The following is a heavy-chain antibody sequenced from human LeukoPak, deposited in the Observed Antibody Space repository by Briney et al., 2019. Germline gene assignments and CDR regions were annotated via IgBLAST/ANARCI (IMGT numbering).Heavy chain of an antibody. D-gene: IGHD3-9*01. Sequence: ASVKVSCKASGYTFTSYGISWVRQAPRQGLEWMGWISAYNGNTNYAQELQGRVTMTTDTSTTTAYMELRSLRSDDTAVYYCARVDLLTGYYFFDYWGQGTLVTVSS. CDR2: ISAYNGNT. CDR3: ARVDLLTGYYFFDY. J-gene: IGHJ4*02. V-gene: IGHV1-18*01. CDR1: GYTFTSYG.